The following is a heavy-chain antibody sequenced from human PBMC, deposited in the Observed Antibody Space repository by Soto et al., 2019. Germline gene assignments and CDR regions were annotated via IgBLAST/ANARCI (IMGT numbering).Heavy chain of an antibody. V-gene: IGHV3-11*01. J-gene: IGHJ1*01. CDR3: VRAHQYFHY. Sequence: AGGSLRLSRVISSFTFSDYYMSWVRQAPEKGLECISYISRSGDSTYYADSVKGRFTISRDNAKNSLYLQMDSLRADDTAVYYCVRAHQYFHYWGQGTLVTVSS. CDR1: SFTFSDYY. CDR2: ISRSGDST.